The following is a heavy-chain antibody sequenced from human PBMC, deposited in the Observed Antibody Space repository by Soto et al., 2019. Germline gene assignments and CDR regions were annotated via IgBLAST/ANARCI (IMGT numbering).Heavy chain of an antibody. CDR3: ARHGDYGDYRFDY. D-gene: IGHD4-17*01. J-gene: IGHJ4*02. Sequence: QLQLQESGPGLVKPSETLSLTCTGSGGSISSSSYYWGWIRQPPGKGLEWIGSIYYSGSTYYNPSLKSRVTIYVDTSKNQFSLKLSSVTAADTAVYYCARHGDYGDYRFDYWGQGTLVTVSS. CDR2: IYYSGST. CDR1: GGSISSSSYY. V-gene: IGHV4-39*01.